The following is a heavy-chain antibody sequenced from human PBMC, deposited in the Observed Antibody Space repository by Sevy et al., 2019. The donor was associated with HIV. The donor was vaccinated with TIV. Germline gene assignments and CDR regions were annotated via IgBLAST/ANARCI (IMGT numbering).Heavy chain of an antibody. V-gene: IGHV5-51*01. J-gene: IGHJ3*01. CDR1: GYSFTAHW. D-gene: IGHD2-15*01. CDR3: ARGGHLPLDAFDV. CDR2: LFPGNSDV. Sequence: GESLKISCQASGYSFTAHWIGWVRQMPGKGLEWMGILFPGNSDVRSFQGQVTVSVDRSTNTAYLQWGSLTASDSAIYYCARGGHLPLDAFDVWGLGTMVTVSS.